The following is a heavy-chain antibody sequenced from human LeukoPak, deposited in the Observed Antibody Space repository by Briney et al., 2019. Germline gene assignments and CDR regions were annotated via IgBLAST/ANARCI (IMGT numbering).Heavy chain of an antibody. CDR1: GFIFSDYS. J-gene: IGHJ4*02. D-gene: IGHD7-27*01. CDR3: AKDGGLWVSAHWGDS. Sequence: PGGSLRLSCAASGFIFSDYSMNWVRQAPGKGLEWVSHINGNSITRYYADSVKGRFTVSRDDSKNTLYLQMNSLRAEDTAVYYCAKDGGLWVSAHWGDSWGRGTLVTVSS. CDR2: INGNSITR. V-gene: IGHV3-48*01.